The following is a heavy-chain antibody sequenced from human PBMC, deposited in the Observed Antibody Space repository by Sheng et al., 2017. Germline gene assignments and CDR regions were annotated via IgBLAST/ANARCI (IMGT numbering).Heavy chain of an antibody. V-gene: IGHV3-48*01. CDR1: GFSFFDFT. CDR2: ITTGSEKM. J-gene: IGHJ6*02. D-gene: IGHD1-26*01. CDR3: VRGNVGATSGMGV. Sequence: EMQLVESGGGLVQPGGSLRLSCASSGFSFFDFTMNWVRQGPGKGLEWVSTITTGSEKMYYADSVKGRFTVSRDNAKGSLDLQMDSLRVEDTGVYFCVRGNVGATSGMGVWGQGTTVIVSS.